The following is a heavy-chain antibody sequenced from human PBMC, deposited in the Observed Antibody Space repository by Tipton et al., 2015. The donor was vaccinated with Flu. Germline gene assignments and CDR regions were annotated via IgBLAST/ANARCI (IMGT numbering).Heavy chain of an antibody. V-gene: IGHV4-59*01. Sequence: TLSLTCTVSGGSISSFYWSWIRQPPGKGLEWIGYIYSSARTNYNSSLESRVTISVDTSKNQFSLNLSSVTAADTAVYYCARDPAGYYDNSAYYIFDSWGQGALVTVSS. CDR3: ARDPAGYYDNSAYYIFDS. J-gene: IGHJ4*02. D-gene: IGHD3-22*01. CDR2: IYSSART. CDR1: GGSISSFY.